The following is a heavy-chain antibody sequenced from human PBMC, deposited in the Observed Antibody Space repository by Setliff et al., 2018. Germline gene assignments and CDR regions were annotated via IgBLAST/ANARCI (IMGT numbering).Heavy chain of an antibody. CDR2: IYASWST. D-gene: IGHD4-17*01. CDR1: GDSINSRTNY. Sequence: TLSLTCTVSGDSINSRTNYWSWIRQPAGKGPEWIGHIYASWSTNYNPSLKSRVTISRDTSKNQFSLKLSSVTAADTAVYYCARVPYYDYGDLQLGYWGQGTLVTVSS. V-gene: IGHV4-61*09. J-gene: IGHJ4*02. CDR3: ARVPYYDYGDLQLGY.